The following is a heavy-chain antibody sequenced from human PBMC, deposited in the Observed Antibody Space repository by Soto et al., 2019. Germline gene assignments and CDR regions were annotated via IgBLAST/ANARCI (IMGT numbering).Heavy chain of an antibody. J-gene: IGHJ3*02. V-gene: IGHV1-18*01. CDR3: ARVRRVVATDDAFDI. D-gene: IGHD5-12*01. CDR2: IGGYNGNT. Sequence: ASVEVSCKASGYTFTSYGISWVRQAPGQGLEWMGCIGGYNGNTDYAQKFQGTVTMTTDRSTSTAYMELRSPRSDDTALYYCARVRRVVATDDAFDIWGQGTMVTVSS. CDR1: GYTFTSYG.